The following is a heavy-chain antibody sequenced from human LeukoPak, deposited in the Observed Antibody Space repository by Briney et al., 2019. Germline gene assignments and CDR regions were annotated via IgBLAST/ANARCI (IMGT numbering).Heavy chain of an antibody. CDR3: SRTTSMNYVGDAFHT. Sequence: GGSLRLSCAASGFTFSNYWFHWVRQAPGKGLVWVSHINSNGSATTYADSVKGRFTISRDNAKNTLFLQMNSLRAEDTALYYCSRTTSMNYVGDAFHTWGQGTMVTVSS. J-gene: IGHJ3*02. D-gene: IGHD1-7*01. V-gene: IGHV3-74*01. CDR1: GFTFSNYW. CDR2: INSNGSAT.